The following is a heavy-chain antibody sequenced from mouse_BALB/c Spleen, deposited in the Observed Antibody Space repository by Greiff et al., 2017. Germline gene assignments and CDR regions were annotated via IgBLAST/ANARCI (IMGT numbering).Heavy chain of an antibody. D-gene: IGHD1-1*01. J-gene: IGHJ4*01. CDR1: GFTFSSYA. V-gene: IGHV5-9-3*01. CDR2: ISSGGSYT. Sequence: EVKLMESGGGLVKPGGSLKISCAASGFTFSSYAMSWVRQTPEKRLEWVATISSGGSYTYYPDSVKGRFTISRDNAKNTLYLQMNSLRSEDTAMYYCARHDGLYAMDYWGQGTSVTVSA. CDR3: ARHDGLYAMDY.